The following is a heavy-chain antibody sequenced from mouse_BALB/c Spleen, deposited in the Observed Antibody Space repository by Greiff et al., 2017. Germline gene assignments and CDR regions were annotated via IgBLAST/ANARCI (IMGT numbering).Heavy chain of an antibody. CDR3: ARSYYRNAMDY. V-gene: IGHV1S29*02. D-gene: IGHD2-12*01. Sequence: VQLQQSGPELVKPGASVKISCKASGYTFTDYNMHWVKQSHGKSLEWIGYIYPYNGGTGYNQKFKSKATLTVDNSSSTAYMELRSLTSEDSAVYYCARSYYRNAMDYWGQGTSVTVSS. CDR2: IYPYNGGT. J-gene: IGHJ4*01. CDR1: GYTFTDYN.